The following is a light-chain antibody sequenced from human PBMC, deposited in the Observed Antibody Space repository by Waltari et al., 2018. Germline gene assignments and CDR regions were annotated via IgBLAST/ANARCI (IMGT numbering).Light chain of an antibody. CDR1: NIGSNT. V-gene: IGLV3-21*02. Sequence: SYILTQPPSVSVAPGQTARIPCGGNNIGSNTVHWYQQKPGQAPVLVVSDDSDRPSGMRERFSDSNSGNTATLTISRVEAGDEADYYCQVWDSSSDHRVFGGGTTLTVL. J-gene: IGLJ3*02. CDR2: DDS. CDR3: QVWDSSSDHRV.